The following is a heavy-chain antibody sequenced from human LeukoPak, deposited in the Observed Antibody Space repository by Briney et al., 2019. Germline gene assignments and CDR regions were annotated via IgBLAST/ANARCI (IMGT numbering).Heavy chain of an antibody. V-gene: IGHV4-39*07. D-gene: IGHD3-3*01. J-gene: IGHJ5*02. CDR3: ARGQPPYYDFWSGYSRWFDP. CDR1: GGSISSSSYY. Sequence: SETLSLTCTVSGGSISSSSYYWGWIRQPPGKGLEWIGSIYYSGSTYYNPSLKSRVTISVDTSKNQFSLKLSSVTAADTAVYYCARGQPPYYDFWSGYSRWFDPWGQGTLVTVSS. CDR2: IYYSGST.